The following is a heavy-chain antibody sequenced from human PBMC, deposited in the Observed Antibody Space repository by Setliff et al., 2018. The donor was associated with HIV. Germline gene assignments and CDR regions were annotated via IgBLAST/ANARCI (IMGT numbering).Heavy chain of an antibody. V-gene: IGHV3-30*01. CDR2: MSYDGNNK. Sequence: GGSLRLSCAASTFSSYAMHWVRQAPGKGLEWVAVMSYDGNNKYYADSVKGRFTISRDNSKNTLFLQMNSLRPEDTAVYYCARDCRVGWVFTYGMDVWGQGTLVTVSS. CDR3: ARDCRVGWVFTYGMDV. CDR1: TFSSYA. J-gene: IGHJ6*02. D-gene: IGHD6-13*01.